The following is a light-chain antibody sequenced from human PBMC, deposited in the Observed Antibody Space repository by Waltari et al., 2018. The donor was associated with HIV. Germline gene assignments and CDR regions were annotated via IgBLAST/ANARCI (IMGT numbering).Light chain of an antibody. J-gene: IGKJ3*01. V-gene: IGKV1-33*01. CDR3: QQYDNLPPV. Sequence: DIQMTQSPSSLSASVGDRVTITCQASQDISNYLNWYQQKPGKAPKLLIYDASNLETGVPSRFSGSGSGTDFTFTISSLQPEDIATYYCQQYDNLPPVFSPGTKVDIK. CDR1: QDISNY. CDR2: DAS.